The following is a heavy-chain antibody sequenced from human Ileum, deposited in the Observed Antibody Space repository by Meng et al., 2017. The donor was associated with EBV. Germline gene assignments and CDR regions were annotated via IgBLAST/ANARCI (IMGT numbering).Heavy chain of an antibody. D-gene: IGHD4-23*01. CDR3: ARYGRCNGNSFYCFDP. Sequence: WANGHFYPHDPLALPSPVYGWSFNDYYWTWLRQPPGKGLEWIGEIDQSGYTKFNPSLSSRATISRDTSNNQFSLRLNSVTAADTALYYCARYGRCNGNSFYCFDPWGQGTLVTVSS. CDR2: IDQSGYT. J-gene: IGHJ5*02. V-gene: IGHV4-34*01. CDR1: GWSFNDYY.